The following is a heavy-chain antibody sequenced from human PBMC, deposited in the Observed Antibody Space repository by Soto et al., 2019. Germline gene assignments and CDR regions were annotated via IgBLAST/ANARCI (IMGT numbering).Heavy chain of an antibody. CDR2: ISYDGSNK. J-gene: IGHJ6*02. CDR1: GFTFSSYA. V-gene: IGHV3-30-3*01. D-gene: IGHD6-13*01. CDR3: ARKGLLGWQQLVPEFPTYYYSGLDD. Sequence: GGSLRLSCAASGFTFSSYAMHWVRQAPGKGPEWVAVISYDGSNKYYADSVKGRFTISRDNSKNTLYLQMNSLRAEDTAVYYCARKGLLGWQQLVPEFPTYYYSGLDDWGQGATVTVSS.